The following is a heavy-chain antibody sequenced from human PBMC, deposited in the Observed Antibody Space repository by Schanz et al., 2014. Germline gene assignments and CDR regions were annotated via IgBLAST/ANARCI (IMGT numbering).Heavy chain of an antibody. J-gene: IGHJ3*02. CDR3: ARVALPGYSSPRDAFDI. CDR1: GFNFSSYS. D-gene: IGHD5-18*01. V-gene: IGHV3-21*01. CDR2: ISYGTSYI. Sequence: ESGGGLVTPGGSLRLSCAASGFNFSSYSLNWVRQAPGKGLEWVSSISYGTSYIYYAESVKGRFTISRDNAKNSLYLQMNGLRAEDTAVYYRARVALPGYSSPRDAFDIWGQGTMVTVSS.